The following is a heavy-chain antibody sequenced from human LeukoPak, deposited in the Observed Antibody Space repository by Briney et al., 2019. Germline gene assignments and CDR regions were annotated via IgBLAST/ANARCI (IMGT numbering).Heavy chain of an antibody. CDR2: ISYSGST. Sequence: PSETLSLTCTVSGGSISSSSYYWGWISQPPGKGLGWIGSISYSGSTYYNPSLKSRVTISVDTSKNQFSLKLSSVTAADTAVYYCARDPVTTPHYFDYWGQGTLVTVSS. CDR3: ARDPVTTPHYFDY. CDR1: GGSISSSSYY. V-gene: IGHV4-39*07. D-gene: IGHD4-17*01. J-gene: IGHJ4*02.